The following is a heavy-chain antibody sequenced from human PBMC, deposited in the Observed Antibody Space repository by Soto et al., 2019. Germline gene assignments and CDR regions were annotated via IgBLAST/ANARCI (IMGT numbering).Heavy chain of an antibody. Sequence: EVQVLESGGGLVQPGGSLRLSCAASGFTFNNYGMSWVRQAPGKELEWVSTVTNSGSGTSYADPVKGRFTISRDNSKSTLYLQMNSLRADDTAIYYCAKGRSCCDFDYWGQGTLVTVSS. CDR1: GFTFNNYG. V-gene: IGHV3-23*01. CDR3: AKGRSCCDFDY. D-gene: IGHD2-15*01. CDR2: VTNSGSGT. J-gene: IGHJ4*02.